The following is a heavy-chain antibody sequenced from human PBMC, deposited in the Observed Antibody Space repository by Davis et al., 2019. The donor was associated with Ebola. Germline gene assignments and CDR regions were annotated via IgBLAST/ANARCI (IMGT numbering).Heavy chain of an antibody. V-gene: IGHV4-61*01. D-gene: IGHD6-19*01. Sequence: MPSETLSLTCTVSGGSVSSGSYYWSWIRQPPGKGLEWIGYIYYSGSTNYNPSLKSRVTISVDTSKNQFSLKLSSVTAADTAVYYCARVHTKYSSGWYDHWYFDLWGRGTLVTVSS. CDR2: IYYSGST. CDR3: ARVHTKYSSGWYDHWYFDL. CDR1: GGSVSSGSYY. J-gene: IGHJ2*01.